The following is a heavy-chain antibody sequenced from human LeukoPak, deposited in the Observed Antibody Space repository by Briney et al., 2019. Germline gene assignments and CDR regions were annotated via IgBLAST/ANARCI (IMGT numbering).Heavy chain of an antibody. V-gene: IGHV3-23*01. CDR3: AKFRDGYNVGFDY. CDR1: GPTFSSYA. D-gene: IGHD5-24*01. J-gene: IGHJ4*02. CDR2: ISHRGDNT. Sequence: GGSVRLSCAASGPTFSSYAMSWVRQPPGKGLEWVSVISHRGDNTYYADSVKGRFTISRDNSKNTLYLQMNSLRAEDTAVYYCAKFRDGYNVGFDYWGQGTLVTVSS.